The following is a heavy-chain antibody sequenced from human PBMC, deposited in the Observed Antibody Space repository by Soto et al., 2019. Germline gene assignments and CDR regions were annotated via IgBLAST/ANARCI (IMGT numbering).Heavy chain of an antibody. CDR2: ISLNGNTI. D-gene: IGHD2-8*01. Sequence: VQLVESGGGLVQPGGSLRLSCAASGFAFSAYSMNWARQAPGKGLEWISYISLNGNTIYYADSVKGRFTISRDDAKSSLYLQMNGLRDEDTALYYCARDNGMAGSFDPWGQGTLVTVSS. V-gene: IGHV3-48*02. CDR3: ARDNGMAGSFDP. J-gene: IGHJ5*02. CDR1: GFAFSAYS.